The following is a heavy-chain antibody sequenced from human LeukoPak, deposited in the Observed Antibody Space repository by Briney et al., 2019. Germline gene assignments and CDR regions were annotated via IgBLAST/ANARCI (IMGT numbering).Heavy chain of an antibody. CDR2: INPNSGGT. Sequence: ASVKVSCKASGYTFTDYYIHWVRQAPGQGLEWMGWINPNSGGTNYAQKFQGRVTMTRDTSISTAYMELSRLRSDDMAVYYCARDREYCTRTSCYMTNWFDSWGQGTLVTVSS. D-gene: IGHD2-2*02. V-gene: IGHV1-2*02. CDR1: GYTFTDYY. J-gene: IGHJ5*01. CDR3: ARDREYCTRTSCYMTNWFDS.